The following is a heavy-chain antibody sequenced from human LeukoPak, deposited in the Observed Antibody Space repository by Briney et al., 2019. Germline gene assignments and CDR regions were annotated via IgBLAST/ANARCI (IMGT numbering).Heavy chain of an antibody. Sequence: SETLSLTCTVSGGSIRSYYWSWIRQPPGKGLEWIGYIYYSGSTNYNPSLKSRVTISVDTSKNQFSLKLSSVTAADTAVYYCARDLDVWGQGTTVTVSS. CDR1: GGSIRSYY. CDR2: IYYSGST. CDR3: ARDLDV. J-gene: IGHJ6*02. V-gene: IGHV4-59*01.